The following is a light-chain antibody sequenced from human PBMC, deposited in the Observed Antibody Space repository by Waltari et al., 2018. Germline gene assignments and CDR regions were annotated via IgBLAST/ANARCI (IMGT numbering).Light chain of an antibody. Sequence: SSELTQDPTVSVALGQTVRITCQGDSLRRYYPSWYQQRPGQAPLLVFYRQSSRPSGIPDRFSGSISGNTASLTITGAHAEDEADYYCHSRDSSSTRFFGGGTRLTV. V-gene: IGLV3-19*01. CDR1: SLRRYY. J-gene: IGLJ2*01. CDR2: RQS. CDR3: HSRDSSSTRF.